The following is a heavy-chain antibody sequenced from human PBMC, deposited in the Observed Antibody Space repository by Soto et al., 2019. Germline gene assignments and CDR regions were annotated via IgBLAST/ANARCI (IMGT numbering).Heavy chain of an antibody. V-gene: IGHV4-39*01. CDR2: IYYSGST. CDR3: ARVYYYDSSGYYYYYYGMDV. Sequence: SETLSLTCTVSGGSISSSSYYWGWIRHPPGKGLEWIGSIYYSGSTYYNPSLKSRVTISVDTSKNQFSLKLSSVTAADTAVYYCARVYYYDSSGYYYYYYGMDVWGQGTTVTVSS. D-gene: IGHD3-22*01. CDR1: GGSISSSSYY. J-gene: IGHJ6*02.